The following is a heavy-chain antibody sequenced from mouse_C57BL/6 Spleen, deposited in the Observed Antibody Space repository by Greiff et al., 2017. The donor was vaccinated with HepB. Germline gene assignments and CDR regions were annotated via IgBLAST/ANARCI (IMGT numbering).Heavy chain of an antibody. CDR2: INPSNGGT. CDR1: GYTFTSYW. CDR3: AREGGGHYRVYFDY. J-gene: IGHJ2*01. Sequence: QVQLQQPGTELVKPGASVKLSCKASGYTFTSYWMHWVKQRPGQGLEWIGNINPSNGGTNYNEKFKSKATLTVDKSSSTAYMQLSSLTSEDSAVDYWAREGGGHYRVYFDYWGQGTTLTVSS. D-gene: IGHD2-1*01. V-gene: IGHV1-53*01.